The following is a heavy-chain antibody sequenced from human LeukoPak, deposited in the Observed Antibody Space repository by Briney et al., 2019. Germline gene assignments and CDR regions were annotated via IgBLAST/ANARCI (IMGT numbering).Heavy chain of an antibody. D-gene: IGHD3-10*01. CDR2: IYHSGST. CDR1: GYSISSGYY. CDR3: ARSGSGSYLDY. Sequence: SETLSLTCTVSGYSISSGYYWGWIRQPPGKGLEWVGSIYHSGSTYYSPSLKSRVTISVDTSKNQFSLKLSSVTAADTAVYYCARSGSGSYLDYWGQGTLVTVSS. V-gene: IGHV4-38-2*02. J-gene: IGHJ4*02.